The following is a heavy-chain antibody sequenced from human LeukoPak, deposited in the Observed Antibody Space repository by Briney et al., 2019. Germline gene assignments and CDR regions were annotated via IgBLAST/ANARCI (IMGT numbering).Heavy chain of an antibody. D-gene: IGHD2-15*01. CDR2: ISSSGSFI. Sequence: GGSLRLSSAASRFTFSDYYMSWIRQAPGKGLEWVSYISSSGSFIYYADSVKGRFTISRDNRKNLLHLQMNSLRPDDSAVYYCVKDLGSAITSALALDVWGQGTTVTVSS. CDR1: RFTFSDYY. CDR3: VKDLGSAITSALALDV. J-gene: IGHJ6*02. V-gene: IGHV3-11*01.